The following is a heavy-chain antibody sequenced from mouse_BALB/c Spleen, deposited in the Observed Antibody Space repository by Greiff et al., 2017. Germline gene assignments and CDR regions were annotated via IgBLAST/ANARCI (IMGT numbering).Heavy chain of an antibody. J-gene: IGHJ4*01. CDR1: GYTFSSYW. CDR2: ILPGSGST. V-gene: IGHV1-9*01. Sequence: VQLVESGAELMKPGASVKISCKATGYTFSSYWIEWVKQRPGHGLEWIGEILPGSGSTNYNEKFKGKATFTADTSSNTAYMQLSSLTSEDSAVYYCARRITTPYYAMDYWGQGTSVTVSS. D-gene: IGHD1-2*01. CDR3: ARRITTPYYAMDY.